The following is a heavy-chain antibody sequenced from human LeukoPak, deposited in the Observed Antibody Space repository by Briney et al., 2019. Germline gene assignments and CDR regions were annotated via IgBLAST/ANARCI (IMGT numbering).Heavy chain of an antibody. J-gene: IGHJ2*01. CDR3: ATVSPIAWYFDL. CDR1: GFSLSNKY. CDR2: IYSGGST. V-gene: IGHV3-66*01. Sequence: GGSLRLSCAVSGFSLSNKYMTWVRQAPGKGLEWVSMIYSGGSTYFADSVKDRFTMSRDNSKNTLYLHMNNLRDDDTALYYCATVSPIAWYFDLWGRGTLVTVSS.